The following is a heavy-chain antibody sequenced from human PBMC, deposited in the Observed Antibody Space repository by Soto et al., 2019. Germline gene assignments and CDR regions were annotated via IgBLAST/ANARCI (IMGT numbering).Heavy chain of an antibody. V-gene: IGHV4-59*08. J-gene: IGHJ4*02. CDR2: IYYSGST. Sequence: SETLSLTCTVSGGSISSYYWSWIRQPPGKGLEWIGYIYYSGSTNYNPSLKSRVTISVDTSKNQFSLKLSSVTAADTAVFYCARLFRVIGVAAIYYFDYWGQGTLVTVSS. CDR3: ARLFRVIGVAAIYYFDY. D-gene: IGHD2-15*01. CDR1: GGSISSYY.